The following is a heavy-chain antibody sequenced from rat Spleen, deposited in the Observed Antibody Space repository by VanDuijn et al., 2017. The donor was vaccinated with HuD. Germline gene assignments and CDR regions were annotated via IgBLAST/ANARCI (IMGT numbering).Heavy chain of an antibody. CDR2: INYDGSRT. Sequence: EVQLVESDGGLVQPGRSLKLSCAASGFIFSDYYMAWVRQAPTKGLEWVATINYDGSRTDYRDSVKGRFTISRDNAKSTLYLQMDSLRSEDTATYYCARSVFDYWGQGVMVTVSS. CDR3: ARSVFDY. CDR1: GFIFSDYY. J-gene: IGHJ2*01. V-gene: IGHV5-29*01.